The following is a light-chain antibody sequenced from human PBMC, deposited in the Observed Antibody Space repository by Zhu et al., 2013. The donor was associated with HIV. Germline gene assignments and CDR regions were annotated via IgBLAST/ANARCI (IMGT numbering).Light chain of an antibody. CDR2: GAS. CDR3: HQYGNSPQT. CDR1: QTINSNY. Sequence: EVVLTQSPGTLSLSPGDRATLSCRATQTINSNYLAWYQQRPGQAPRLLIYGASRRATGIPDRFSGSGSGTDFTLTVSRLEPEDFAVYSCHQYGNSPQTFGQGTKVEI. V-gene: IGKV3-20*01. J-gene: IGKJ1*01.